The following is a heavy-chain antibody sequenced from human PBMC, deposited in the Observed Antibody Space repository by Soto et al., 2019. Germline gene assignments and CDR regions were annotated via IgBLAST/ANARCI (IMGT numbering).Heavy chain of an antibody. J-gene: IGHJ4*02. Sequence: GGSLRLSCAASGFTFSSYWMHWVRQAPGKGLVWVSRINSDGSSTSYADSVKGRFTTSRDNAKNTLYLQMNSLRAEDTAVYYCARVGWFGEFDYWGQGTLVTVSS. D-gene: IGHD3-10*01. V-gene: IGHV3-74*01. CDR2: INSDGSST. CDR3: ARVGWFGEFDY. CDR1: GFTFSSYW.